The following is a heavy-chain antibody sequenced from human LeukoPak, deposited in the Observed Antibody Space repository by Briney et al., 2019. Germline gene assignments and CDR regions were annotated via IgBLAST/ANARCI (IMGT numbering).Heavy chain of an antibody. CDR3: ARGEHTVDY. Sequence: GGSLRLSCAASGFTFSSYDMNWVRQAPGKGLEWVSSISSSGGYKYFADSVKGRFTISRDNAKNSLYLQMKSLRAEDTAVYYCARGEHTVDYWGQGTLVTVSS. J-gene: IGHJ4*02. CDR1: GFTFSSYD. V-gene: IGHV3-21*01. CDR2: ISSSGGYK.